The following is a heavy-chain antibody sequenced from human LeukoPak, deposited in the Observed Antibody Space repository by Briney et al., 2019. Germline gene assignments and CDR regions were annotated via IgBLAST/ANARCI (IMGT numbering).Heavy chain of an antibody. V-gene: IGHV4-59*01. CDR2: IYYSGST. J-gene: IGHJ3*02. D-gene: IGHD3-22*01. CDR1: GGSISSYY. CDR3: ARGPYSYDSSGAFDI. Sequence: SETLSLTCTVSGGSISSYYWSWIRQPPGKGLEWIGYIYYSGSTNYNPSLKSRVTISVDTSKNQFSLRLSSVTAADTAVYYCARGPYSYDSSGAFDIWGQGTMVTVSS.